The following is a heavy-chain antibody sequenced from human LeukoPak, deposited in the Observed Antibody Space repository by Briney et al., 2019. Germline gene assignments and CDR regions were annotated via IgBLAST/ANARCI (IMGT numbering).Heavy chain of an antibody. CDR3: ARCSTSWKSYYYYYMDV. Sequence: GGSLRLSCAASGFTVSSNYMSWVRQAPGKGLEWVSVIYSGGSTYYADSVKGRFTISRDNSKNTLYLQMNSLRAEDTAVYYCARCSTSWKSYYYYYMDVWGKGTTVTISS. V-gene: IGHV3-53*01. J-gene: IGHJ6*03. D-gene: IGHD2-2*01. CDR2: IYSGGST. CDR1: GFTVSSNY.